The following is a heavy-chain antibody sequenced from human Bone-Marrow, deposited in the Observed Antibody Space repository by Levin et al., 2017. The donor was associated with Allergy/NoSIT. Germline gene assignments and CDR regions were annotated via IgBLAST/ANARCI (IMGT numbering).Heavy chain of an antibody. J-gene: IGHJ5*02. CDR2: ISSSGSTI. V-gene: IGHV3-48*03. Sequence: PGGSLRLSCAASGFTFSSYAMNWVRQAPGKGLEWVSYISSSGSTIYYADSLKGRFTISRDNAKNSLYLQMNSLRAEDTAVYYCAREDSSGYPNWFDPWGQGTLVTVSS. CDR3: AREDSSGYPNWFDP. D-gene: IGHD3-22*01. CDR1: GFTFSSYA.